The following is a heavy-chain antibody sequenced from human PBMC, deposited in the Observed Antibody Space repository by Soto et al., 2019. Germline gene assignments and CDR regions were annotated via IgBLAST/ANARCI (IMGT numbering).Heavy chain of an antibody. Sequence: ASVKVSCKVSGYTLTELSMHWVRQAPGKGLEWMGGFDPEDGETIYAQKFQGRVTMTEDTSTDTAYMELSSLRSEDTAVYYCATVYPVVTSRSGGYFDDWGQGTLVTVSS. J-gene: IGHJ4*02. D-gene: IGHD2-15*01. CDR1: GYTLTELS. V-gene: IGHV1-24*01. CDR3: ATVYPVVTSRSGGYFDD. CDR2: FDPEDGET.